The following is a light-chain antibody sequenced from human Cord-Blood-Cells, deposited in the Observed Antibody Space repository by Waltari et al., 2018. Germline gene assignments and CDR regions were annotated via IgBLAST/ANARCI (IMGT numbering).Light chain of an antibody. CDR2: RNN. CDR3: AAWDDSLSGYV. V-gene: IGLV1-47*01. J-gene: IGLJ1*01. Sequence: QSVLTQPPSASGTPGQRVTISCSGSSSNIGSTYVYCYPQRPGTAPKLLIYRNNQRPSGVPDRFSGSKSGTSASLAISGLRSEDEADYYCAAWDDSLSGYVFGTGTKVTVL. CDR1: SSNIGSTY.